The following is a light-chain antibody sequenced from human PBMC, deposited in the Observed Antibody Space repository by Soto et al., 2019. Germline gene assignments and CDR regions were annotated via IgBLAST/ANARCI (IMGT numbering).Light chain of an antibody. V-gene: IGKV3-20*01. J-gene: IGKJ4*01. Sequence: EIVLTQSPGTLSLSPGERATLSCRASQSVSSSYLAWYQQKPGQAPRLLIYGASSRATGIPDRFSGSGSGTDFTLTISRLEPEDFAVYYCQQYVSSPLALTFGGGTKVEIK. CDR3: QQYVSSPLALT. CDR1: QSVSSSY. CDR2: GAS.